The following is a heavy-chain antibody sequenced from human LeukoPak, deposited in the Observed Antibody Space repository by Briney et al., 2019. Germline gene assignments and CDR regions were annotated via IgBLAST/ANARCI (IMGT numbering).Heavy chain of an antibody. V-gene: IGHV1-24*01. CDR2: FDPEDGET. D-gene: IGHD6-13*01. J-gene: IGHJ2*01. CDR1: GYTLTELS. CDR3: ARVPRGSSSWRLEPPYWYFDL. Sequence: ASVKVSCKVSGYTLTELSMHWVRQAPGKGLEWMGGFDPEDGETIYAQKFQGRVTMTEDTSTDTAYMELSSLRSEDTAVYYCARVPRGSSSWRLEPPYWYFDLWGRGTLVTVSS.